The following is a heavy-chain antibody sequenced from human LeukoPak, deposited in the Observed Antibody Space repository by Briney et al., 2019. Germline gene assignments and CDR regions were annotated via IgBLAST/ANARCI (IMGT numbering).Heavy chain of an antibody. CDR1: GFTFSSYA. V-gene: IGHV3-23*01. CDR2: ISGSGGST. J-gene: IGHJ4*02. D-gene: IGHD4-23*01. CDR3: ADPYGGNLDF. Sequence: PGGSLRLSCAASGFTFSSYAMSWFRQAPGKGLEWVSAISGSGGSTLYADSVKGRFTISRDNSKNTLYLQMNSLGAEDTAVYYCADPYGGNLDFWGQGTLVTVSS.